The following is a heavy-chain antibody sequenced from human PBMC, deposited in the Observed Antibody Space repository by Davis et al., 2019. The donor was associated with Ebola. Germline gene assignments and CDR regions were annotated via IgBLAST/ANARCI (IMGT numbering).Heavy chain of an antibody. V-gene: IGHV3-49*04. D-gene: IGHD3-22*01. CDR1: GFTFGDYA. CDR2: IRSKAYGGTT. CDR3: TRHSSGYNYYYYGMDV. Sequence: GESLKISRTASGFTFGDYAMSWVRQAPGKGLEWVGFIRSKAYGGTTEYAASVKGRFTISRDDSKSIAYLQMNSLKTEDTAVYYCTRHSSGYNYYYYGMDVWGQGTTVTVSS. J-gene: IGHJ6*02.